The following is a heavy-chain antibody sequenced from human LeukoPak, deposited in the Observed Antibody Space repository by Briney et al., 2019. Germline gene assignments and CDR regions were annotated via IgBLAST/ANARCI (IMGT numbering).Heavy chain of an antibody. CDR3: ARDPGGNPYFNN. V-gene: IGHV1-2*02. CDR1: GSTFTDYY. J-gene: IGHJ4*02. CDR2: ISSKSGGT. Sequence: ASVKVSCKASGSTFTDYYIHWVRQAPGQGREWMGWISSKSGGTNYAQKFQGRVTMTRDTSISTVHMELTRLRFDDTAVYYCARDPGGNPYFNNWGQGTLVTVSS. D-gene: IGHD4-23*01.